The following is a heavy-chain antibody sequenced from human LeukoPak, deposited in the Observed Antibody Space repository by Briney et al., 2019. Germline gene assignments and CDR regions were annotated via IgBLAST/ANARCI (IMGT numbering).Heavy chain of an antibody. J-gene: IGHJ4*02. CDR3: TRLLAEGY. CDR2: IRSKANSYAT. V-gene: IGHV3-73*01. Sequence: GGSLKLSCAASGFSFSDSAIYWVRQASGKGLEWVGRIRSKANSYATAYAASVKCRFTISRDDSKNTAYLQMDSLKTEDTAVYYCTRLLAEGYWGQGTLGTVSS. CDR1: GFSFSDSA.